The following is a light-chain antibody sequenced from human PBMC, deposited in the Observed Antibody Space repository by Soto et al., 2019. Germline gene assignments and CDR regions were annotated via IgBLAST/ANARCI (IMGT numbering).Light chain of an antibody. CDR3: QRYNNWPLT. V-gene: IGKV3-15*01. CDR2: DTS. Sequence: VLSHSPATTSASPGAGVTISCSASQGIGYTLAWYEHNPGQTPRLLIYDTSARATCVPARFSGSRSGPEFTLTINSPQSEDCAIYYYQRYNNWPLTFGGGTKV. CDR1: QGIGYT. J-gene: IGKJ4*02.